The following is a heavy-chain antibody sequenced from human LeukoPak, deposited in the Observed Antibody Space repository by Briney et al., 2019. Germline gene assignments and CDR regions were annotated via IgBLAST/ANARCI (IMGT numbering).Heavy chain of an antibody. D-gene: IGHD4-17*01. J-gene: IGHJ4*02. Sequence: PSETLSLTCTVSGGSISSYYWSWIRQPPGKGLEWIGYFYYSGSTNYNPSLKSRVTISVDTSKNQFSLKLSSVTAADTAVYYCARAADGDYPDYFDYWGQGTLVTVSS. CDR1: GGSISSYY. CDR2: FYYSGST. V-gene: IGHV4-59*01. CDR3: ARAADGDYPDYFDY.